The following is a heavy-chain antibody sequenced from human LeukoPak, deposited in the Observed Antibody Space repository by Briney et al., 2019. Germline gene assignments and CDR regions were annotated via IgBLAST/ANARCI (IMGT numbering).Heavy chain of an antibody. CDR1: GFTFSSYE. CDR3: ARGDGGYYYGMDV. V-gene: IGHV3-48*03. D-gene: IGHD3-3*01. Sequence: QPGGSLRLSCAASGFTFSSYEMNWVRQAPGKGLEWVSYISVSGGTIKYADSVKGRFTISRDNAKNSLYLHLNSLRVEDTAFYYCARGDGGYYYGMDVWGQGTTVAVSS. CDR2: ISVSGGTI. J-gene: IGHJ6*02.